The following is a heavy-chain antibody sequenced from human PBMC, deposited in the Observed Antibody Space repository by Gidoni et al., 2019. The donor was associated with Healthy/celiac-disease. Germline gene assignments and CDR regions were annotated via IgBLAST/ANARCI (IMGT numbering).Heavy chain of an antibody. Sequence: EVQLLESGGGLVQPGGSLRLSCAASGFTFSSYAMSWVRQAPGKGLEWVSAISGSGGSTYYADSVKGRFTISRDNSKNTLYLQMNSLRAEDTAVYYCAKGEQPFTVTTPAVFDYWGQGTLVTVS. J-gene: IGHJ4*02. V-gene: IGHV3-23*01. CDR2: ISGSGGST. D-gene: IGHD4-17*01. CDR3: AKGEQPFTVTTPAVFDY. CDR1: GFTFSSYA.